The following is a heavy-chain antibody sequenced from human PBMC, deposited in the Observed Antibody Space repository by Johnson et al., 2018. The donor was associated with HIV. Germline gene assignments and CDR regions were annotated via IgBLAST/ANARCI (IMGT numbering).Heavy chain of an antibody. CDR2: IKSHGTST. CDR3: VRDFRSVGTTDASDI. J-gene: IGHJ3*02. CDR1: GFTFASCA. Sequence: VQLVESGGGVVQPGRSLRLSCAASGFTFASCAMSWVRQAPGKGLVWVSRIKSHGTSTIYADSVKGRFTISRDNAKNSLYLQISSLRAEDTAVYFCVRDFRSVGTTDASDIWGQGTMITVSS. D-gene: IGHD1/OR15-1a*01. V-gene: IGHV3-74*01.